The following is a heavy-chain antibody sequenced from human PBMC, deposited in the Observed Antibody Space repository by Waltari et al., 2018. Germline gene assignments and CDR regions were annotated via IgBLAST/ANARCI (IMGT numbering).Heavy chain of an antibody. CDR3: ARGKGYSYGYYYMDV. D-gene: IGHD5-18*01. CDR2: IYTSGST. J-gene: IGHJ6*03. CDR1: GGSISSYY. Sequence: QVQLQESGPGLVKPSETLSLTCTVSGGSISSYYWSWIRQPPGKGLEWIGYIYTSGSTNYNPSLKSRVTISVDTSKNQFSLKLSSVTAADTAGYYCARGKGYSYGYYYMDVWGKGTTVTVSS. V-gene: IGHV4-4*09.